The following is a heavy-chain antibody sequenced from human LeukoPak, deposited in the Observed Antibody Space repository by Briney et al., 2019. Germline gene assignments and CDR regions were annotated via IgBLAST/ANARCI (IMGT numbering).Heavy chain of an antibody. Sequence: GGSLRLSCAASGFIVSSNHMSWVRQAPGGGLEWVSVIYSGGNSYYADSVKGRFTISRDSSKNTPYLQMNSLRADDTAVYYCARDSSGPAFWGQGTPVTVSS. V-gene: IGHV3-53*01. J-gene: IGHJ4*02. D-gene: IGHD6-19*01. CDR1: GFIVSSNH. CDR3: ARDSSGPAF. CDR2: IYSGGNS.